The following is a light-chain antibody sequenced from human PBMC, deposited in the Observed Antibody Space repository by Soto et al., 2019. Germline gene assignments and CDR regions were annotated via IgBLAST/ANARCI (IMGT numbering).Light chain of an antibody. CDR3: SAFTGTTYV. Sequence: QSALTQPASVSGSPGQSITISCTGTSSDVGGNKYVSWYQHYPRQDPKLMLCDVSNRPSGVSHRFSGSKAGNTASLTISGLQDEDEADYYCSAFTGTTYVFGTGTKLTVL. CDR2: DVS. J-gene: IGLJ1*01. CDR1: SSDVGGNKY. V-gene: IGLV2-14*03.